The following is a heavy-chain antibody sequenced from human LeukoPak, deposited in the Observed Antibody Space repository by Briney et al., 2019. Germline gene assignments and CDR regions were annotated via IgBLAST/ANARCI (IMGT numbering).Heavy chain of an antibody. Sequence: SVKVSCKASGGTFSSYAISWVRQAPGQGLEWMGRIIPNLGIANYAQKFQGRVTITADKSTSTAYMELSSLRSEDTAVYYCARGPGYYDILTGALWGQGTTVTVSS. J-gene: IGHJ6*02. CDR1: GGTFSSYA. CDR2: IIPNLGIA. CDR3: ARGPGYYDILTGAL. V-gene: IGHV1-69*04. D-gene: IGHD3-9*01.